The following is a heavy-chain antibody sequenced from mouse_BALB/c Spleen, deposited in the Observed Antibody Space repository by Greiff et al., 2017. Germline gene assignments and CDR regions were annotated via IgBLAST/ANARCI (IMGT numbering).Heavy chain of an antibody. CDR3: TRGGYDYAWFAY. V-gene: IGHV6-6*02. Sequence: EVHLVESGGGLVQPGGSMKLSCVASGFTFSNYWMNWVRQSPEKGLEWVAEIRLKSNNYATHYAESVKGRFTISRDDSKSSVYLQMNNLRAEDTGIYYCTRGGYDYAWFAYWGQGTLVTVSA. D-gene: IGHD2-4*01. CDR2: IRLKSNNYAT. J-gene: IGHJ3*01. CDR1: GFTFSNYW.